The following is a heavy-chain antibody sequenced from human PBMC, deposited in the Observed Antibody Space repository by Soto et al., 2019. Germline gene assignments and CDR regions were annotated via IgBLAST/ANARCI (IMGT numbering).Heavy chain of an antibody. D-gene: IGHD6-13*01. CDR1: GFTFSSYA. J-gene: IGHJ5*02. Sequence: VGSLRLSCASSGFTFSSYAMSCVRQAPGKGLEWVSAISGSGGSTYYADSVKGRFTISRDNSKNFLFLQMDSLRPEDSALYYCTRGGSGALIAAAGPGHWLAAWGQGTLVTVSS. CDR3: TRGGSGALIAAAGPGHWLAA. V-gene: IGHV3-23*01. CDR2: ISGSGGST.